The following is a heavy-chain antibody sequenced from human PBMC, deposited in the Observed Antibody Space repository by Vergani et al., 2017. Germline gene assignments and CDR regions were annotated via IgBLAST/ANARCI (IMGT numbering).Heavy chain of an antibody. CDR2: ISGSGGST. CDR1: GFTFSSYA. V-gene: IGHV3-23*01. J-gene: IGHJ4*02. D-gene: IGHD1-1*01. Sequence: EVQLLESGGGLVQPGGSLRLSCAASGFTFSSYAMSWVRQAPGKGLEWVSAISGSGGSTYYADSVKGRFTISRDNAKNTLYLQMNSLRAEDTAVYYCARGYITALYYFDYWGQGTLVTVSS. CDR3: ARGYITALYYFDY.